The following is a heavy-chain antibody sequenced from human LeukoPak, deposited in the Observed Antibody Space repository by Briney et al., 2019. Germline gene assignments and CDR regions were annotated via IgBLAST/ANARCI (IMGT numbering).Heavy chain of an antibody. V-gene: IGHV3-30*02. CDR2: IRYDGSNK. Sequence: GGSLRLSCAASGFTFSSYGMHWVRQAPGKGLEWVAFIRYDGSNKYYADSVKGRFTISRDNSKNTLYLQMNSLRAEDTAVYYCAKDHKYRIAAAGRGWYFDYWGQETLVTVSS. CDR3: AKDHKYRIAAAGRGWYFDY. J-gene: IGHJ4*02. CDR1: GFTFSSYG. D-gene: IGHD6-13*01.